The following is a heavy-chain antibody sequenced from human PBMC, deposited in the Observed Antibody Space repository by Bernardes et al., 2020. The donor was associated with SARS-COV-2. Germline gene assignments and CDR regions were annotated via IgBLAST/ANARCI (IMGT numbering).Heavy chain of an antibody. V-gene: IGHV3-30-3*01. Sequence: GGSLRLSCAASRFTFSNYAMHWVRQAPGKGLEWVAVISYDGSNKYYADSVKGRFTISRDNSKNSLYLQMNSLRDEDTAVYYCASPRYYYGMDVWGQGTTVTVSS. CDR3: ASPRYYYGMDV. CDR2: ISYDGSNK. CDR1: RFTFSNYA. J-gene: IGHJ6*02.